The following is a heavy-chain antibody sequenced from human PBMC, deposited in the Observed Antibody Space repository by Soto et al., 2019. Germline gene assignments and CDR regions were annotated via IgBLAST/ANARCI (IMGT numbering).Heavy chain of an antibody. V-gene: IGHV4-34*01. CDR1: GGSFSGYY. D-gene: IGHD5-12*01. Sequence: PSETLSLTCAVYGGSFSGYYWNWISQHPGKGLEWIGEINHSGSTNYNPSLKSRVTISVDTSKNQFSLKLSSVTAADTAVYYCARGGSVMWLRFYFDYWGQGTLVTVSS. CDR3: ARGGSVMWLRFYFDY. CDR2: INHSGST. J-gene: IGHJ4*02.